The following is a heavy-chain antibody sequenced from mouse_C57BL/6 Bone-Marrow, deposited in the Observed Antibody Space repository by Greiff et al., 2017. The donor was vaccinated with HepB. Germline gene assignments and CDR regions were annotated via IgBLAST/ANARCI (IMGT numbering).Heavy chain of an antibody. CDR1: GFTFSDYG. D-gene: IGHD6-2*01. Sequence: EVKLQESGGGLVQPGGSLKLSCAASGFTFSDYGMAWVRQAPRKGPEWVAFISNLAYSIYYADTVTGRFTISRENAKNTLYLEMSSLRSEDTALYYCASLISLAYWGQGTLVTVSA. CDR3: ASLISLAY. J-gene: IGHJ3*01. CDR2: ISNLAYSI. V-gene: IGHV5-15*01.